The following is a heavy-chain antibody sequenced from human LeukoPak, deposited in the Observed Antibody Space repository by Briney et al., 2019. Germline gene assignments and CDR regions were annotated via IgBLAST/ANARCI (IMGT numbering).Heavy chain of an antibody. CDR2: IGPAGDA. Sequence: GGSLRLSCAASGFTFSNYAMHWVRQVPGEGLQWVAVIGPAGDAYYAGSVKGRFTISRDNSKNTLYLQMNSLRAEDTAVYYCAKAMGIAAAGKAGFDYWGQGTLVTVSS. CDR1: GFTFSNYA. CDR3: AKAMGIAAAGKAGFDY. J-gene: IGHJ4*02. V-gene: IGHV3-13*01. D-gene: IGHD6-13*01.